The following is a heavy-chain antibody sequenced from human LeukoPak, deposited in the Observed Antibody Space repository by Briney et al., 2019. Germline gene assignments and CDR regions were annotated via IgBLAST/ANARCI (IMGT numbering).Heavy chain of an antibody. D-gene: IGHD3-22*01. Sequence: PSETLSLTCTVSGGSISSYYWSWIRRPPGKGLEWIGYIYYSGSTNYNPSLKSRVTIPVDTSKNQFSLKLSSVTAADTAVYYCASTMTRRWFDPWGQGTLVTVSS. CDR3: ASTMTRRWFDP. CDR2: IYYSGST. CDR1: GGSISSYY. V-gene: IGHV4-59*01. J-gene: IGHJ5*02.